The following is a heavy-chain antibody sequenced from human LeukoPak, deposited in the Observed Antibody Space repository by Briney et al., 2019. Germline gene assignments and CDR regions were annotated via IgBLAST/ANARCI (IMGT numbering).Heavy chain of an antibody. J-gene: IGHJ5*02. CDR1: GFTFSNAW. CDR3: PTVAAAGTRGIDP. Sequence: GGSLRLSCAASGFTFSNAWMSWVRQAPGKGLEWVGRIKSKTDGGTTDYAAPVKGRFTISRDDSKNTLYLQMNSLKTEDTAVYYCPTVAAAGTRGIDPWGQGTLVTVSS. V-gene: IGHV3-15*01. CDR2: IKSKTDGGTT. D-gene: IGHD6-13*01.